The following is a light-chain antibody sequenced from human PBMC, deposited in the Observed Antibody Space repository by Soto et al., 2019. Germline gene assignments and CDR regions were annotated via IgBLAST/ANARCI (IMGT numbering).Light chain of an antibody. CDR2: GAS. CDR3: QQYNNWPPWT. Sequence: EIVMTQSPATLSVSPGERATLSCRASQSVSSNLAWYQQKPGQAPRLLIYGASTRATGIPARFSGSGSGTEFTLTIGSLQYEAFAAYYCQQYNNWPPWTFGQGTQVEIK. J-gene: IGKJ1*01. CDR1: QSVSSN. V-gene: IGKV3-15*01.